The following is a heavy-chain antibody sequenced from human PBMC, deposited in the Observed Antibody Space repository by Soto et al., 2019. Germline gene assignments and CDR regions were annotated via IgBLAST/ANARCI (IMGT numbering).Heavy chain of an antibody. D-gene: IGHD6-6*01. J-gene: IGHJ5*02. CDR2: ISGTGVNT. Sequence: GGSLRLSCEASGFIFISYAITWVRQAPGKGLEWVSTISGTGVNTYYADSVKGRFTVSRDNSKNTVWLQMNSLRAADSSVYYCAKDSVHNLYRTSSLKDCFGPWGQGTLVTVSS. V-gene: IGHV3-23*01. CDR3: AKDSVHNLYRTSSLKDCFGP. CDR1: GFIFISYA.